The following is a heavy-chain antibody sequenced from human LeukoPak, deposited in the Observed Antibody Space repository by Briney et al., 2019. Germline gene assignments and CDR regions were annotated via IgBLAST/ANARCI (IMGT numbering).Heavy chain of an antibody. Sequence: PGGSLRLSCAASGFTFSSYSMNWVRQAPGKGLEWVANIKQDGSEKYYVDSVKGRFTISRDNAKNSLYLQMNSLRAEDTAVYYCASSLQVDAFDIWGQGTMVTVSS. J-gene: IGHJ3*02. CDR1: GFTFSSYS. CDR2: IKQDGSEK. CDR3: ASSLQVDAFDI. V-gene: IGHV3-7*01.